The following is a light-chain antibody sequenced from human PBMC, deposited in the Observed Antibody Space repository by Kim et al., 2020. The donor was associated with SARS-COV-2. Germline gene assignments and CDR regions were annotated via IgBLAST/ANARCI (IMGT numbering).Light chain of an antibody. Sequence: SYELTQPPSVSVAPGKTAGITCGGDNIGAQSVHWYQQKPGQAPVLVIYYDGDRPSGIPERFSGSNSGNTATLTISRVEAGDEANYYCQVWDRDSNERVFGGGTQLTVL. CDR2: YDG. J-gene: IGLJ3*02. CDR1: NIGAQS. V-gene: IGLV3-21*04. CDR3: QVWDRDSNERV.